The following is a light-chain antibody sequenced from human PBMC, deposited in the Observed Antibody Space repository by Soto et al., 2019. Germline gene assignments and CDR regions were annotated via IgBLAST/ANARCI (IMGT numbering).Light chain of an antibody. CDR1: SSDVGGYNY. V-gene: IGLV2-14*01. CDR3: SSYTSSTTVV. J-gene: IGLJ2*01. Sequence: QSALTQPASVSGSPGQSITISCTGTSSDVGGYNYVSWYQQHPGKAPELMIYDVSSRPSGVSNRFSGSKSGNTASLTISGLQAEDEADYYCSSYTSSTTVVVGGGTKRTGL. CDR2: DVS.